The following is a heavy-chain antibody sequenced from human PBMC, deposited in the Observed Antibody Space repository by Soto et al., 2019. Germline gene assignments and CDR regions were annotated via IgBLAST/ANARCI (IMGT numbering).Heavy chain of an antibody. D-gene: IGHD5-12*01. CDR3: ASAVARTYDC. J-gene: IGHJ4*02. Sequence: SETLSLPCTVSGGSISSYYWSWIRQPAGKGLEWTGRIYTSGSTNYNPSLKSRVTMSVDTSKNQLSLKLCSVTAADPTVYYGASAVARTYDCWGQGPLVTVSS. CDR2: IYTSGST. CDR1: GGSISSYY. V-gene: IGHV4-4*07.